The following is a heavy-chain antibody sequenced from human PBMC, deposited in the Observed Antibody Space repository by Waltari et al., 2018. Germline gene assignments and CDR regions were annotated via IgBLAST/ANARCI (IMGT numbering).Heavy chain of an antibody. CDR2: VNPNSGCT. Sequence: QVQLVQSGAEVKKPGASVKVSCKASGYTFTSYGISWVRQAPGQGLEWMGRVNPNSGCTNYAQKFQGRVTMTRDTSISTAYMELSRLRSDDTAVYYCARVGDIVATIFDYWGQGTLVTVSS. V-gene: IGHV1-2*06. CDR1: GYTFTSYG. CDR3: ARVGDIVATIFDY. D-gene: IGHD5-12*01. J-gene: IGHJ4*02.